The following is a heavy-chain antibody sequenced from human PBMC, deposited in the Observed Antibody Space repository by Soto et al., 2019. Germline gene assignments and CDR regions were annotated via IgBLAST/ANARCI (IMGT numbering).Heavy chain of an antibody. Sequence: PGGSLRLSCAASGFTFSSYWMSWVRQAPGKGLEWVANIKQDGSEKYYVESVKGRFTISRDNAKNSLYLQMNSLRAEDTAVYYCARDSPTAASHYYYYYMDVWGKGTTVTVSS. CDR1: GFTFSSYW. CDR2: IKQDGSEK. D-gene: IGHD6-13*01. J-gene: IGHJ6*03. CDR3: ARDSPTAASHYYYYYMDV. V-gene: IGHV3-7*01.